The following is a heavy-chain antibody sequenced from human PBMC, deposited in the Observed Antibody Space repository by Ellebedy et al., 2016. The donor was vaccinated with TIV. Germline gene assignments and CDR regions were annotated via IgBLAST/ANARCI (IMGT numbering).Heavy chain of an antibody. J-gene: IGHJ3*02. Sequence: PGGSLRLSCAASGFTFSDCYMSWIRHALGKGLEWVSYLSSGGSTIYYADSVKGRFTISRDNAKNSLYLQMNSLRAEDTAVYYCATDPREGSPFEIWGQGTMVTVSS. CDR1: GFTFSDCY. D-gene: IGHD6-13*01. V-gene: IGHV3-11*01. CDR2: LSSGGSTI. CDR3: ATDPREGSPFEI.